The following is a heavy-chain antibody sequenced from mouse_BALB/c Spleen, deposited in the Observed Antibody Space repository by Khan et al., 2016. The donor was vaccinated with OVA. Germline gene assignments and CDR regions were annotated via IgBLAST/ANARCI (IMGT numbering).Heavy chain of an antibody. Sequence: VQLQESGAELARPGASVKMSCKTSGYTFTSYTMHWVRQRPGKAPEWIGHINPSNNYTNYNQNFKDKATLIVDQSSPTAYMQLSSLTSEDSAVYDCVREGAYLKSDGWFAYWGQGTLVTVSA. CDR3: VREGAYLKSDGWFAY. J-gene: IGHJ3*01. D-gene: IGHD1-3*01. V-gene: IGHV1-4*01. CDR1: GYTFTSYT. CDR2: INPSNNYT.